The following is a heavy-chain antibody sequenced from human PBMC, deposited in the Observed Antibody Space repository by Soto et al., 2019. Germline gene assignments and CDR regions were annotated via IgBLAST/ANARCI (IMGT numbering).Heavy chain of an antibody. CDR2: VNHSGST. CDR3: ARVARYDFWSGYYTGEDYYYYYMDV. Sequence: SSETLSLTCAVYGGSFSGDYWSWIRQPPGKGLEWIGEVNHSGSTNYNPSLKSRVTISVDTSKNQFSLKLSFVTAADTAVYYCARVARYDFWSGYYTGEDYYYYYMDVWGKGTTVTVSS. J-gene: IGHJ6*03. CDR1: GGSFSGDY. V-gene: IGHV4-34*01. D-gene: IGHD3-3*01.